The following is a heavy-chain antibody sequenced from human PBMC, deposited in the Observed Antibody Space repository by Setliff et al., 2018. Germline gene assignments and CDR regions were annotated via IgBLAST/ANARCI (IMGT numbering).Heavy chain of an antibody. CDR1: GFTFSSFW. CDR3: ARDRSAYSYGLDV. Sequence: GSLRLSCAASGFTFSSFWMSWVRQSPGKGLEWIGYIYHNGNTNFNPSLKSRVTMSVDTSKNQFALVLESVTAADTAVYYCARDRSAYSYGLDVWGQGTTVTVSS. J-gene: IGHJ6*01. V-gene: IGHV4-59*01. CDR2: IYHNGNT.